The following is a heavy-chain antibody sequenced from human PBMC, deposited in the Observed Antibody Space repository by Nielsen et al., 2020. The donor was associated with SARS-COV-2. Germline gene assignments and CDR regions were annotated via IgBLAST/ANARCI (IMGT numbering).Heavy chain of an antibody. D-gene: IGHD3-22*01. CDR1: GFTFDDYA. J-gene: IGHJ4*02. Sequence: LKISCAVSGFTFDDYAMHWVRQAPGKGLEWVSGINWNSGSIVYADSVKGRFTISRDNAKSSLYLQMNSLRAEDTALYYCAKAQAYDSSGYYSITYYFDYWGQGTLVTVSS. CDR3: AKAQAYDSSGYYSITYYFDY. CDR2: INWNSGSI. V-gene: IGHV3-9*01.